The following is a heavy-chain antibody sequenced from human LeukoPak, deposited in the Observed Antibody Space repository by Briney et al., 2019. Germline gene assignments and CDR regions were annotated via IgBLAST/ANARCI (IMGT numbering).Heavy chain of an antibody. CDR2: IYYSGST. CDR1: GGSISSYY. CDR3: ARGRYYDSSGYYYNWFDP. Sequence: SETLSLTCTVSGGSISSYYWSWIRQPPGKGLEWIGYIYYSGSTNYNPSLKSRVTISVVTSKNQFSLKLSSVTAADTAVYYCARGRYYDSSGYYYNWFDPWGQGTLVTVSS. J-gene: IGHJ5*02. D-gene: IGHD3-22*01. V-gene: IGHV4-59*01.